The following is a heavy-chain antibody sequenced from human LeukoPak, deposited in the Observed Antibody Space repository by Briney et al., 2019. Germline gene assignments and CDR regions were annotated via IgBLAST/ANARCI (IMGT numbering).Heavy chain of an antibody. D-gene: IGHD3-10*01. CDR1: GYSFTALY. J-gene: IGHJ4*02. CDR3: ARDGEYGTGSYYRGCFDY. Sequence: ASVKVSCKASGYSFTALYIHWVRQAPGQGLEWMGWIHPRSGETNYAYKFRGRVTMTRDTSISTTYMDLGSLGSDDTAVYYCARDGEYGTGSYYRGCFDYWGQGTLVTVSS. V-gene: IGHV1-2*02. CDR2: IHPRSGET.